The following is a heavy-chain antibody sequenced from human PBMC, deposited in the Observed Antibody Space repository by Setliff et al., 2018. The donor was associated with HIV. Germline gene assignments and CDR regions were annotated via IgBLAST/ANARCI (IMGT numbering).Heavy chain of an antibody. D-gene: IGHD2-21*01. Sequence: SETLSLTCSVSGGSISSRSYYWSWIRQPAGKGLEWIGHIHTSGDTDYSPSLNSRVTISIDTSKKQFSLKLNSVTAADTAVYFCARASRWGSIPFDYWGQGTLVTVSS. V-gene: IGHV4-61*09. CDR1: GGSISSRSYY. CDR3: ARASRWGSIPFDY. CDR2: IHTSGDT. J-gene: IGHJ4*02.